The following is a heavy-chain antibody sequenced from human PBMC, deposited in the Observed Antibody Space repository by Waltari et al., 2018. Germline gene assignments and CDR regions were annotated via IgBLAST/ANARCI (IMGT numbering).Heavy chain of an antibody. CDR1: GGSISSHY. V-gene: IGHV4-59*11. J-gene: IGHJ6*02. D-gene: IGHD3-10*01. Sequence: QVQLQESGPGLVKPSETLSLTCTVSGGSISSHYWSWIRQPPGKGLEWIGYIYYSGGTNYNPSLKSRVTISVDTSKNQFSLNLSSVTAADTAVYYCARYYGSGNKYYYGMDVWGQGTTVTVSS. CDR2: IYYSGGT. CDR3: ARYYGSGNKYYYGMDV.